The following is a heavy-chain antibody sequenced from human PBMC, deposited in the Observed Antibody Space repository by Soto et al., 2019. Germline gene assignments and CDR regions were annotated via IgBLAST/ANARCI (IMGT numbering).Heavy chain of an antibody. D-gene: IGHD4-4*01. CDR2: INHSGST. V-gene: IGHV4-34*01. J-gene: IGHJ5*02. Sequence: QVQLQQWGAGLLKPSETLSLTCAVYGGSFSGYYWSWIRQPPGKGLEWIGEINHSGSTNNNPPLKGRVTQSVDSSKNQLSLRPSTVTAAVPAGYYCPRGRKSWLQSGNGVNRWGQGTLLTPSS. CDR1: GGSFSGYY. CDR3: PRGRKSWLQSGNGVNR.